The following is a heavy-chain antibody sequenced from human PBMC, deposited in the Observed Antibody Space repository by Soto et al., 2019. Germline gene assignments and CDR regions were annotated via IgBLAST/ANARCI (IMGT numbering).Heavy chain of an antibody. D-gene: IGHD3-10*01. CDR3: ATGNYPSAPFDS. V-gene: IGHV1-69*13. CDR1: GGTFRSYS. Sequence: SVKVSCKASGGTFRSYSIMWVRQAPGQGLEWMGGIVPVYDEANYAQKFQGRVTITADESTSTAYMELSSLRSQDTAVYYCATGNYPSAPFDSWGQGTLVTSPQ. J-gene: IGHJ4*02. CDR2: IVPVYDEA.